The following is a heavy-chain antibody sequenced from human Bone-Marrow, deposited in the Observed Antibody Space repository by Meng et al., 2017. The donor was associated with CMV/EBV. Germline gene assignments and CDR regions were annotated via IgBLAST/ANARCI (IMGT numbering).Heavy chain of an antibody. Sequence: GESLKISCAASGFTFSSYAMSWVRQAPGKGLEWVSAISGSGGSTYYADSVKGRFTISRDNSKNTLYLQMNSLRAEDTAVYYCANKYRGYYGMDVWGQGTTVTVSS. V-gene: IGHV3-23*01. J-gene: IGHJ6*02. D-gene: IGHD2-2*01. CDR3: ANKYRGYYGMDV. CDR1: GFTFSSYA. CDR2: ISGSGGST.